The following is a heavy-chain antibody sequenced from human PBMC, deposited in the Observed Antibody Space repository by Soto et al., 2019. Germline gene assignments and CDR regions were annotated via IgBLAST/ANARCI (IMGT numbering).Heavy chain of an antibody. CDR3: ARGIVGADWYFDL. V-gene: IGHV4-59*01. CDR2: IYYSGST. J-gene: IGHJ2*01. Sequence: QVQLQESGPGLVKPSETLSLTCTVSGGSIGTYYWSWIRQPPGKGLEWIGYIYYSGSTKYNPSLKSRVTISLDTSENQFSLKLSAVTAADTAVYYCARGIVGADWYFDLWGRGTLVTVSS. CDR1: GGSIGTYY. D-gene: IGHD1-26*01.